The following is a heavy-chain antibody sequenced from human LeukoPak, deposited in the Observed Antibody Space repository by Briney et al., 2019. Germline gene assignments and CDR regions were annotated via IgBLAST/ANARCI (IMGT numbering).Heavy chain of an antibody. CDR3: ARIKAVGVPVPIDAYYYSALDV. Sequence: SVKVSCKASGGTFSKNAISWVRQAPGQGLEWMGRIIPVVGVAQYAQKFQGRVTITADPSTTTAYMELSSLGSEDTALYYCARIKAVGVPVPIDAYYYSALDVWGQGTTVTVSS. D-gene: IGHD2-2*02. CDR1: GGTFSKNA. V-gene: IGHV1-69*04. CDR2: IIPVVGVA. J-gene: IGHJ6*02.